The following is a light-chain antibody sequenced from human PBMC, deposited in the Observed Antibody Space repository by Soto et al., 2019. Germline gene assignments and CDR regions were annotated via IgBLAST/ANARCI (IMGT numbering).Light chain of an antibody. CDR1: QSTTGW. CDR3: QQYSPYSYS. Sequence: DIQMTQSPSTLSASIGDRVTITCRASQSTTGWLAWYQQKPGKAPKLLIYGTSSLETGVPSRFSGSGSGTEFALTISYLQPDDFATDSCQQYSPYSYSFGQGTKLEIK. CDR2: GTS. V-gene: IGKV1-5*03. J-gene: IGKJ2*03.